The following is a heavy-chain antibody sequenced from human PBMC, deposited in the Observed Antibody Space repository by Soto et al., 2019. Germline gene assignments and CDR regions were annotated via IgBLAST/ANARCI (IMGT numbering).Heavy chain of an antibody. V-gene: IGHV4-61*01. CDR1: GGSVSSGSYY. CDR3: ARVATVTTFDWFDP. J-gene: IGHJ5*02. Sequence: QVQLQESGPGLVKPSETLSLTCTVSGGSVSSGSYYWSWIRQPPGKVLEWIGYIYYSGRTNYNPSLKIRVTISVDTSKNQFSLKLSSVTAADTAVYDCARVATVTTFDWFDPWGQGTLVTVSS. CDR2: IYYSGRT. D-gene: IGHD4-17*01.